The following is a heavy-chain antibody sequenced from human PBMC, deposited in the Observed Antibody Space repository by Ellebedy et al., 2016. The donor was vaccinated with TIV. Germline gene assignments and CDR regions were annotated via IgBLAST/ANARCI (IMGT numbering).Heavy chain of an antibody. CDR2: ISSSSSYI. CDR3: AKDIFDSSGFACGMDV. V-gene: IGHV3-21*04. CDR1: GFTFSSYS. J-gene: IGHJ6*02. D-gene: IGHD3-22*01. Sequence: GESLKISCAASGFTFSSYSMNWVRQAPGKGLEWVSSISSSSSYIYYADSVKGRFTISRDNAKNSLYLQMNSLRAEDTALYYCAKDIFDSSGFACGMDVWGQGTTVTVSS.